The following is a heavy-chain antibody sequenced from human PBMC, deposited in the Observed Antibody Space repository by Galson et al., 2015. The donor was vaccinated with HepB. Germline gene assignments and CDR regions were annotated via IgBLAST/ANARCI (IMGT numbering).Heavy chain of an antibody. J-gene: IGHJ3*02. CDR1: GFTFSSYA. D-gene: IGHD6-13*01. Sequence: SLRLSCAASGFTFSSYAMHWVRQAPGKRLEYVSAISSNGGSTYYADSVKGRFTISRDNSKNTLYLQMSSLRAEDTAVYYCVFYSSSWYFLAPDAFDIWGQGTMVTVSS. CDR2: ISSNGGST. V-gene: IGHV3-64D*06. CDR3: VFYSSSWYFLAPDAFDI.